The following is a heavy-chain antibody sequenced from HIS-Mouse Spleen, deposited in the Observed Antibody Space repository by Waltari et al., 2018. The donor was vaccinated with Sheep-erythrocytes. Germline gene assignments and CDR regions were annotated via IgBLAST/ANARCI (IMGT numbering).Heavy chain of an antibody. J-gene: IGHJ1*01. CDR1: GFTFRSYA. CDR3: AKDRQYFQH. V-gene: IGHV3-23*01. D-gene: IGHD6-6*01. CDR2: ISGSGGST. Sequence: EVQLLESGGGWVQPGGSLRPSCEASGFTFRSYAMSWVRQAPGKGLEWVSAISGSGGSTYYADSVKGRFTISRDNSENTLYLQMNSLRAEDTAVYYCAKDRQYFQHWGQGTLVTVSS.